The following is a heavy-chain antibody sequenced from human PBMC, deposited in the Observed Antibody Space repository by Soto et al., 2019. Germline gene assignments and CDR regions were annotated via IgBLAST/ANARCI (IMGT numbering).Heavy chain of an antibody. J-gene: IGHJ4*02. Sequence: QVQLVESGGGVVQPGRSLRLSCAASGFTFSSYAMHWVRQAPGKGLEWVAVISYDGSNKYYADSVKGRFTISRDNSKNTLYLQMNSLRAEDTAVYYCAREDSSGTSPDYWGQGTLVTVSS. CDR3: AREDSSGTSPDY. CDR2: ISYDGSNK. CDR1: GFTFSSYA. D-gene: IGHD3-22*01. V-gene: IGHV3-30-3*01.